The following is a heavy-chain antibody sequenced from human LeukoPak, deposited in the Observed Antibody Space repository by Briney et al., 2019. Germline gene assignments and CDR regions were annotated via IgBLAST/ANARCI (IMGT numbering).Heavy chain of an antibody. Sequence: GASVMVSCKASGYTFTGYYMHWVRQAPGQGLEWMGWINPNSGGTNYAQKFQGRVTMTRDTSISTAYMELSRLRSDDTAVYYCAKNYYDSILSLFDYWGQGTLVTVSS. D-gene: IGHD3-22*01. V-gene: IGHV1-2*02. CDR2: INPNSGGT. J-gene: IGHJ4*02. CDR1: GYTFTGYY. CDR3: AKNYYDSILSLFDY.